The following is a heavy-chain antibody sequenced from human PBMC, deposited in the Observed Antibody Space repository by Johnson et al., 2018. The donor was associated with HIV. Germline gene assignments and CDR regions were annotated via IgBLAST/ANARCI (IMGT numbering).Heavy chain of an antibody. V-gene: IGHV3-23*04. J-gene: IGHJ3*02. CDR3: ARVSYSGTYWAFDI. CDR2: ISGSGGST. Sequence: EVQLVEFGGGLVQPGGSLRLSCAASGFTFSSYAMNWVRQAPGKGLEWVSTISGSGGSTYYADSVKGRFTISRDNSKNTLYLQMNSLRAEDTAVYYCARVSYSGTYWAFDIWGQGIMVTVSS. CDR1: GFTFSSYA. D-gene: IGHD1-26*01.